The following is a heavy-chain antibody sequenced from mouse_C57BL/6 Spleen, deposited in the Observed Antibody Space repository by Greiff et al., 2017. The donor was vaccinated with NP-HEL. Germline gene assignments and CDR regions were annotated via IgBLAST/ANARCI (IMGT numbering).Heavy chain of an antibody. V-gene: IGHV1-50*01. J-gene: IGHJ2*01. CDR2: IDPSDSYT. CDR3: ARGEGLITTVVSDY. CDR1: GYTFTSYW. Sequence: QVQLQQPGAELVKPGASVKLSCKASGYTFTSYWMQWVKQRPGQGLEWIGEIDPSDSYTNYNQKFKGKATLTVDTSSSTAYMQLSSLTSEDSAVYYCARGEGLITTVVSDYWGQGTTLTVSS. D-gene: IGHD1-1*01.